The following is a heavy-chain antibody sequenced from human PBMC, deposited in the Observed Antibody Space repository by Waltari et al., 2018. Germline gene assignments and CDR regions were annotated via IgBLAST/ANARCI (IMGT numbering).Heavy chain of an antibody. CDR2: ITGDGSGT. CDR3: VRYVVVTAGDY. J-gene: IGHJ4*02. CDR1: GSTFSSYW. V-gene: IGHV3-74*03. Sequence: EVQLVESGGGLVQPGGSLRLSCEASGSTFSSYWMHWVRQVPGKGLVWVGRITGDGSGTTYAASVKGRFTISRDNAKNTLFLQMNSLRDEDTAVYYCVRYVVVTAGDYWGQGTLVAVSS. D-gene: IGHD2-21*02.